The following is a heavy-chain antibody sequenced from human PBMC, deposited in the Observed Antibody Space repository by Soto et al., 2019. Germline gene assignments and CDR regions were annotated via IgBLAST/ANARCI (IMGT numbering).Heavy chain of an antibody. J-gene: IGHJ3*01. D-gene: IGHD6-19*01. CDR1: GFTFSSYW. V-gene: IGHV3-74*01. CDR2: INSEGRST. CDR3: ARRSSCWFYPTL. Sequence: EVQLVESGGGLVQPGGSLRLSCAASGFTFSSYWMHWVRQAPGKGLVWVSRINSEGRSTSYADSVKGGFTISRDNAKNTLYLQMNSLRAEDTAVYYCARRSSCWFYPTLWGQGTMVTVSS.